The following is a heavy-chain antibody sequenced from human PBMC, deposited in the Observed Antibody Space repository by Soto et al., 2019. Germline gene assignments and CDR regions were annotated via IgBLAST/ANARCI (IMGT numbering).Heavy chain of an antibody. CDR3: VGGDYVVSAFDI. J-gene: IGHJ3*02. Sequence: SETLCLTSAVYGGSFSCYYCTSIRLSPGKGIEWNGEINRSGSTKYNPTCKSRVTISVDTSKNQFSLTLSSVTAADTDVYYCVGGDYVVSAFDIWGQGTIVTVSS. CDR1: GGSFSCYY. V-gene: IGHV4-34*01. CDR2: INRSGST. D-gene: IGHD4-17*01.